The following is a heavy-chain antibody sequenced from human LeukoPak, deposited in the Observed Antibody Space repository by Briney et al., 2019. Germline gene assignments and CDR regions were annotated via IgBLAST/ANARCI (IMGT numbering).Heavy chain of an antibody. Sequence: PGGSLRLSCAASGFTFSSYWMSWVRQAPGKGLEWVANIKQHGSEQYYVDSVKGRFTISRDNAKNSLYLQMDSLRAEDTAVYYCATFASTARSFDYWGREPWSPSPQ. CDR3: ATFASTARSFDY. CDR1: GFTFSSYW. D-gene: IGHD4-17*01. J-gene: IGHJ4*02. CDR2: IKQHGSEQ. V-gene: IGHV3-7*02.